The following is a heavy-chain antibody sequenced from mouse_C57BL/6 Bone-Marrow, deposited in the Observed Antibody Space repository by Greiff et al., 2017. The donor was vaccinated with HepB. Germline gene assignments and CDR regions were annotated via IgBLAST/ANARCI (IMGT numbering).Heavy chain of an antibody. V-gene: IGHV1-69*01. CDR2: IDPSDSYT. J-gene: IGHJ3*01. CDR3: ARSETAQATRFAY. D-gene: IGHD3-2*02. CDR1: GYTFTSYW. Sequence: QVQLQQSGAELVMPGASVKLSCKASGYTFTSYWMHWVKQRPGQGLEWIGEIDPSDSYTNYNQKFKGKSTLTVDKSSSTAYMQLSSLTSEDSAVYYCARSETAQATRFAYWGQGTLVTVSA.